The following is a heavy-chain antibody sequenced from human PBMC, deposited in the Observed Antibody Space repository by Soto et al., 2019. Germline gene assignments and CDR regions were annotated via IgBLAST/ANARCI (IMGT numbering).Heavy chain of an antibody. CDR2: IYYSGST. J-gene: IGHJ4*02. CDR1: GGSISSYY. Sequence: LSLTCTVSGGSISSYYWSWIRQPPGKGLEWIGYIYYSGSTNYNPSLKSRVTISVDTSKNQFSLKLSSVTAADTAVYYCARGSKTYYYDSSGPNFDYWGQGTLVTVSS. CDR3: ARGSKTYYYDSSGPNFDY. V-gene: IGHV4-59*01. D-gene: IGHD3-22*01.